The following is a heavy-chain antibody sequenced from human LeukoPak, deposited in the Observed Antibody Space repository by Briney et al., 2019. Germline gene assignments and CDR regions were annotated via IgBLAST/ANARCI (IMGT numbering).Heavy chain of an antibody. CDR2: IYNSANT. Sequence: SETLSLTCTVSGGSISTNDYYWGWIRQPPGKGLEWIGNIYNSANTHYNPSLKTRITMSVDTSKNQFSLKLNSVTAADTGIYYCARHSRSGYIGYENAFDIWGQGTMVTVSS. D-gene: IGHD5-12*01. CDR3: ARHSRSGYIGYENAFDI. J-gene: IGHJ3*02. V-gene: IGHV4-39*01. CDR1: GGSISTNDYY.